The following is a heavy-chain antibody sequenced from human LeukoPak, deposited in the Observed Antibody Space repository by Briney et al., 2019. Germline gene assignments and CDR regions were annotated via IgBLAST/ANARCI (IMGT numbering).Heavy chain of an antibody. Sequence: PSETLSLTCTVSGGSISSYYWSWIRQPPGKGLEWIGYIYYSGSTNYNPSLKSRVTTSVDTSKNQFSLKLSSVTGADTAVYYCASTLLLSSGWTKDAFDIWGQGTMVTVSS. D-gene: IGHD6-19*01. CDR3: ASTLLLSSGWTKDAFDI. CDR1: GGSISSYY. CDR2: IYYSGST. V-gene: IGHV4-59*01. J-gene: IGHJ3*02.